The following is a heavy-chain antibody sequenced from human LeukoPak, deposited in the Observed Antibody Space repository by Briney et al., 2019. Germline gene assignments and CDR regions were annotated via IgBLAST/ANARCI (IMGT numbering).Heavy chain of an antibody. Sequence: PGGSLRLSCAASGFTFSNAYMNWVRQAPGKGLEWVAVIWYDGSNKYYADSVKGRFTISRDNSKNTLYLQMNSLRAEDTAVYYCARDQGGSQRIAALDYWGQGTLVTVSS. CDR2: IWYDGSNK. CDR3: ARDQGGSQRIAALDY. J-gene: IGHJ4*02. CDR1: GFTFSNAY. D-gene: IGHD6-6*01. V-gene: IGHV3-33*08.